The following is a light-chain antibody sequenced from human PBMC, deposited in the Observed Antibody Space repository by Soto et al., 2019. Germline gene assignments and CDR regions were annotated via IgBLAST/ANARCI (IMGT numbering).Light chain of an antibody. CDR2: DAS. CDR3: QQYITYRT. J-gene: IGKJ1*01. V-gene: IGKV1-5*01. Sequence: DIQMTQSPSTLSASVGDRVTITCRASQSISSWLAWYQQKPGKAPKLLIYDASSLERGVPSRFSGSGSGTEFTLTISSLQPDDFATYYCQQYITYRTFGQGTKVDI. CDR1: QSISSW.